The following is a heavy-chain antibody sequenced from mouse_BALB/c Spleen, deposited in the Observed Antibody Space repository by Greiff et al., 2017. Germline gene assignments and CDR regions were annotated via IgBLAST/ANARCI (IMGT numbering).Heavy chain of an antibody. CDR2: ISSGSSTI. CDR1: GFTFSSFG. V-gene: IGHV5-17*02. Sequence: EVMLVESGGGLVQPGGSRKLSCAASGFTFSSFGMHWVRQAPEKGLEWVAYISSGSSTIYYADTVKGRFTISRDNPKNTLFLQITSLRSEDTAMYYCARSEAMDYWGQGTSVTVSS. J-gene: IGHJ4*01. CDR3: ARSEAMDY.